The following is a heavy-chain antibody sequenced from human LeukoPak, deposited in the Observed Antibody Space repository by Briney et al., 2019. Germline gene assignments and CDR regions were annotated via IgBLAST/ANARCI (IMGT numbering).Heavy chain of an antibody. Sequence: GGSLRLSCAASGFTFNNYVIHWIRQAPDKGLEWVATVSLDGNSKFYAPSVKGRFTISRDNSLNTLFLQMSGLRPEDTALYSCARERTTTSWGSFDVWGQGTKVTVSS. J-gene: IGHJ3*01. V-gene: IGHV3-30*03. D-gene: IGHD1-1*01. CDR1: GFTFNNYV. CDR2: VSLDGNSK. CDR3: ARERTTTSWGSFDV.